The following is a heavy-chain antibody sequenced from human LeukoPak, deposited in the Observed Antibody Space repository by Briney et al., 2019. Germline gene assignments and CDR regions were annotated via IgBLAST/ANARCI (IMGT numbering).Heavy chain of an antibody. V-gene: IGHV1-69*04. Sequence: SVKVSCKASGGTFSSYAISWVRQAPGQGLEWMGRIIPILGIANYAQKFQGRVTITADKSTSTAYMELSGLRSEDTAVYYCARAIAAAGTIKMVLDYWGQGTLVTVSS. CDR3: ARAIAAAGTIKMVLDY. CDR2: IIPILGIA. J-gene: IGHJ4*02. D-gene: IGHD6-13*01. CDR1: GGTFSSYA.